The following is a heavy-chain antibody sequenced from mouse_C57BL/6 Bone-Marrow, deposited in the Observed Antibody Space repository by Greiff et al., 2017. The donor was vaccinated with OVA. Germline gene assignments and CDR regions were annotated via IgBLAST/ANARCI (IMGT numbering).Heavy chain of an antibody. D-gene: IGHD3-3*01. CDR3: ARRDWPWFAY. CDR1: GFTFSDYG. J-gene: IGHJ3*01. CDR2: ISSGSSTI. V-gene: IGHV5-17*01. Sequence: EVMLVESGGGLVKPGGSLQLSCAASGFTFSDYGMHWVRQAPEKGLEWVAYISSGSSTIYYADTVKGRFTISRDNAKNTLFLQMTSLRSEDTAMYYCARRDWPWFAYWGQGTLVTVSA.